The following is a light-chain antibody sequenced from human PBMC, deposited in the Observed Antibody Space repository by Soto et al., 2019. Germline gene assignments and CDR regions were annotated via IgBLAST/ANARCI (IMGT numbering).Light chain of an antibody. CDR3: EQYTGAPLT. CDR2: AAS. J-gene: IGKJ4*01. Sequence: IVLSKSPATLSLSPGERATLSCRASQSVSSYLAWYQQKPGQAPTLLIYAASSRATGIPDRFSGGGSGTDFTLTISRLEPEDFAVYYCEQYTGAPLTFGGGTKVDI. V-gene: IGKV3-20*01. CDR1: QSVSSY.